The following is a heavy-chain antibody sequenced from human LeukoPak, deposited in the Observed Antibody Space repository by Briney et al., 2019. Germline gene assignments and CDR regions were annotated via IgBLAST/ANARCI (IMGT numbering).Heavy chain of an antibody. Sequence: GGSLRLSCAVSGFAFGSEAMSWVRQSPARGLEWVASISPGGGTTYYADYVKGRFTISRDNSNNSLFVQMNSLRVEDTAVYFCAKSRSGSANWALRIFDNWGQGTLVTVSS. CDR3: AKSRSGSANWALRIFDN. V-gene: IGHV3-23*01. D-gene: IGHD1-1*01. CDR2: ISPGGGTT. CDR1: GFAFGSEA. J-gene: IGHJ4*02.